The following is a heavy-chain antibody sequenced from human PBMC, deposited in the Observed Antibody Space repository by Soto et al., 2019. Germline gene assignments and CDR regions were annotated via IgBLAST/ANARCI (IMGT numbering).Heavy chain of an antibody. CDR2: INHGGGT. V-gene: IGHV4-34*01. J-gene: IGHJ4*02. Sequence: QVQLQQWGAGLLKPSETLSLTCAVYGVSFSRYYWTWIRQPPGKGLEGIGHINHGGGTTYNPSLKSRVTMSIDTSTNQFSRRLSAVTAADTGVYYCAREVNYFDYWGQGTLVTVTS. D-gene: IGHD2-21*01. CDR1: GVSFSRYY. CDR3: AREVNYFDY.